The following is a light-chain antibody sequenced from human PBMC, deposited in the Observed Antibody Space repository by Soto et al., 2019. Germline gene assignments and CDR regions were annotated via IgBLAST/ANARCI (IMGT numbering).Light chain of an antibody. CDR2: SND. CDR3: AAWDDSLNGSV. Sequence: QSVLTHPPSASGTPGQRVTISCSGSSSNIGRNTVNWYQQFPGTAPKLLIYSNDQRPSGVPDRFSASKSGTSASLAISGLQSEDEADYYCAAWDDSLNGSVFGTGTKVTVL. V-gene: IGLV1-44*01. CDR1: SSNIGRNT. J-gene: IGLJ1*01.